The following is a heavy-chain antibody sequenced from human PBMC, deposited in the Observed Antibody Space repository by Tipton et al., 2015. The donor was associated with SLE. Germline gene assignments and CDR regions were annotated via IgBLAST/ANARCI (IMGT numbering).Heavy chain of an antibody. CDR2: IYPGDFDT. J-gene: IGHJ4*02. D-gene: IGHD3-9*01. Sequence: VQLVQSGAEVKEPGESLKIFCEASGYNFATYWIGWVRQVPGKGLEWMGLIYPGDFDTKYSPSFQGQITISVDNSISAAYLQWSSLKASDTGMYYCVRQGWDDFVTGYYVGEFDFWGQGTLVTVSS. CDR3: VRQGWDDFVTGYYVGEFDF. CDR1: GYNFATYW. V-gene: IGHV5-51*01.